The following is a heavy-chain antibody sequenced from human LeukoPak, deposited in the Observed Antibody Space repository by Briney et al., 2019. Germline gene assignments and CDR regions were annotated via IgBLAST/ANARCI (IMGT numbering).Heavy chain of an antibody. J-gene: IGHJ3*02. CDR1: GYSISSGYY. V-gene: IGHV4-38-2*02. CDR3: ARGISSLEWLLYPFDAFDI. D-gene: IGHD3-3*01. CDR2: IYHSGST. Sequence: PSETLSLTCTVSGYSISSGYYWGWIRQPPGKGLEWIGSIYHSGSTYYNPSLKSRVTISVDTSKNQFSLKPSSVTAADTAVYYCARGISSLEWLLYPFDAFDIWGQGTMVTVSS.